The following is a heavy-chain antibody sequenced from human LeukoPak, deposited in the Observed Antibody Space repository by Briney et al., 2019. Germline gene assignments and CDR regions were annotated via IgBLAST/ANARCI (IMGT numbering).Heavy chain of an antibody. V-gene: IGHV4-39*01. Sequence: PSETLSLTCTVSGGSISSSSYYWGWIRQPPGKGLEWIGSIYYSGSTYYNPSLKSLVTISVDTSKNQFSLKLSSVTAADTAVYYCARQVAVGATWDYWGQGTLVTVSS. CDR3: ARQVAVGATWDY. CDR2: IYYSGST. J-gene: IGHJ4*02. CDR1: GGSISSSSYY. D-gene: IGHD1-26*01.